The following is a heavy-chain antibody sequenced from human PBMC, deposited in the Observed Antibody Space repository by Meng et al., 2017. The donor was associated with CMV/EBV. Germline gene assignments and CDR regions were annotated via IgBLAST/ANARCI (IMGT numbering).Heavy chain of an antibody. CDR2: IWYDGSDK. J-gene: IGHJ5*02. CDR3: AKDRSSSVSFWFDP. CDR1: GFTFSNYG. V-gene: IGHV3-33*06. Sequence: GGSLRLSCAASGFTFSNYGMNWVRRAPGKGLGWVAVIWYDGSDKFYADSVKGRFTISRDNSKNTLYLQMNSLRAEDTAVYYCAKDRSSSVSFWFDPWGQGTLVTVSS. D-gene: IGHD6-6*01.